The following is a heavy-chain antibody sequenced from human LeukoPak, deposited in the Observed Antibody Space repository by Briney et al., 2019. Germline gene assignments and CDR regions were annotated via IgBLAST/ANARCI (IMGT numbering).Heavy chain of an antibody. CDR3: ARGSRYCSSTSCLWAPADY. V-gene: IGHV3-30-3*01. CDR2: ISYDGSNK. CDR1: GFTFSSYA. J-gene: IGHJ4*02. D-gene: IGHD2-2*01. Sequence: GGSLRLSGAASGFTFSSYAMHWVRQAPGKGLEWVAVISYDGSNKYYADSVKGRFTISRDNSKNTLYLQMNSLRAEDTAVYYCARGSRYCSSTSCLWAPADYWGQGTLVTVSS.